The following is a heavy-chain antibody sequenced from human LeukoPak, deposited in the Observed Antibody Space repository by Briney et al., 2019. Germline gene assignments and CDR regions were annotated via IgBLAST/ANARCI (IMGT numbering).Heavy chain of an antibody. CDR1: GFTFSSYA. CDR3: AREGPYDSSGYFDY. Sequence: PGGSLRLSCAASGFTFSSYAMHWVRQAPGKGLEWVGVISYDGSNKYYADSVKGRFTISRDNSKNTLYLQMNSLRAEDTAVYYCAREGPYDSSGYFDYWGQGTLVTVSS. V-gene: IGHV3-30-3*01. J-gene: IGHJ4*02. CDR2: ISYDGSNK. D-gene: IGHD3-22*01.